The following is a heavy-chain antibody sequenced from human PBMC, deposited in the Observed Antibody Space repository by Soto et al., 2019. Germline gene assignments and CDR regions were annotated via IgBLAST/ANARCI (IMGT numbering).Heavy chain of an antibody. Sequence: SVKVSCKASGGTFSSYAISWVRQALGQGLEWMGGIIPIFGTANYAQKFQGRVTITADESTSTAYMELSSLRSEDTAVYYCASSRYCSGGNWFDPWGQGTLVTVSS. CDR1: GGTFSSYA. CDR2: IIPIFGTA. V-gene: IGHV1-69*13. D-gene: IGHD2-15*01. CDR3: ASSRYCSGGNWFDP. J-gene: IGHJ5*02.